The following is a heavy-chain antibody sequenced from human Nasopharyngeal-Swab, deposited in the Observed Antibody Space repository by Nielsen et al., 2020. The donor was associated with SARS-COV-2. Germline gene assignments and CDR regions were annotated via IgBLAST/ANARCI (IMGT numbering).Heavy chain of an antibody. V-gene: IGHV4-59*01. D-gene: IGHD3-10*01. J-gene: IGHJ6*02. CDR2: IYYSGST. CDR3: ARCITVIQGGPYCYYFGMDV. Sequence: WIRQPPGKGLEWIGYIYYSGSTYYNPSLRSRVTISVDTSKNQFSLKLNSVTAADTAVYYCARCITVIQGGPYCYYFGMDVWGQGTTVTVSS.